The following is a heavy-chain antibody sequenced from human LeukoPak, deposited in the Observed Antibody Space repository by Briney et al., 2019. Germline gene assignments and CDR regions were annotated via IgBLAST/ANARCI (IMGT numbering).Heavy chain of an antibody. CDR3: ARDRPDYDLDAFDI. J-gene: IGHJ3*02. CDR1: GLTFSDEY. CDR2: INNTGSFI. V-gene: IGHV3-11*04. Sequence: GGSLRLSCAASGLTFSDEYMSWIRQAPGQGLVWVSYINNTGSFISYADSVKGGFTIYRDNAKNSLYLQMNRLRAEDTAVYYCARDRPDYDLDAFDIWGQGTMVTVSS. D-gene: IGHD3-3*01.